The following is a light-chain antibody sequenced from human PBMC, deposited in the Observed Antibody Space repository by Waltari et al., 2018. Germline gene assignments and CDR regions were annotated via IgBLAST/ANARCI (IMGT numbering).Light chain of an antibody. J-gene: IGKJ2*01. CDR1: RSGLYSPNNKNY. Sequence: DIVMTQSPDSLAVSLGERATINCKSSRSGLYSPNNKNYVTWYQQKPGQPPKLLSFWSSTRESGVPDRFIGSGSGTNCTLTISSLQAEDVAVYYCQQFAAQPYTFGQGTKLEIK. V-gene: IGKV4-1*01. CDR3: QQFAAQPYT. CDR2: WSS.